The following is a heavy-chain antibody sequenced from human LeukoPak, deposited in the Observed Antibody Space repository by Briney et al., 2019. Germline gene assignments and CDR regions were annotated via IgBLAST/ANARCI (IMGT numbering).Heavy chain of an antibody. Sequence: GGSLRLSCAASGFTFSNAWMSWVRQAPGKGLEWVGRIKSKTDGGTTDYAAPLKGRFTISRDNAKNSLYLQMNSLRAEDTAVYFCARVRRETKRSLGRTTEYSYYYHMDVWGKGTTVTVSS. J-gene: IGHJ6*03. CDR3: ARVRRETKRSLGRTTEYSYYYHMDV. D-gene: IGHD1/OR15-1a*01. CDR2: IKSKTDGGTT. V-gene: IGHV3-15*01. CDR1: GFTFSNAW.